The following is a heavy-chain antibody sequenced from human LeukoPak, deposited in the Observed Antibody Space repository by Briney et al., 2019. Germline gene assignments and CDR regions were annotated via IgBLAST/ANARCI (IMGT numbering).Heavy chain of an antibody. CDR2: INHSGST. J-gene: IGHJ6*02. V-gene: IGHV4-34*01. CDR1: GGSFSGYY. D-gene: IGHD3-9*01. Sequence: PSETLSLTCAVYGGSFSGYYWSWIRQPPGKGLEWIGEINHSGSTNYNPSLKSRVTISVDTSKNQFSLKLSSVTAADTAVYYCARDPLPMYYDILTGYYRDGYGMDVWGQGTTVTVSS. CDR3: ARDPLPMYYDILTGYYRDGYGMDV.